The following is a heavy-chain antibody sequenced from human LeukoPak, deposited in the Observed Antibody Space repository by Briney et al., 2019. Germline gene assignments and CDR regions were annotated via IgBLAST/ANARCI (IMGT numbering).Heavy chain of an antibody. J-gene: IGHJ4*02. V-gene: IGHV3-21*01. CDR3: ARDWSGSYFLDY. Sequence: PGGSLRLSCAASGFNFNNFAVNWVRQAPGKGLEWVSSISSLTSFIFYADSVKGRFTISRDNAKNSLYLQMNSLRAEDTAVYYCARDWSGSYFLDYWGQGTLVTVSS. CDR1: GFNFNNFA. CDR2: ISSLTSFI. D-gene: IGHD1-26*01.